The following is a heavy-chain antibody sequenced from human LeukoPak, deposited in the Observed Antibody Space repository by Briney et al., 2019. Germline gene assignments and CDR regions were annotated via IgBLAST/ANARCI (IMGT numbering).Heavy chain of an antibody. CDR3: ASHGHGDYDPIDY. CDR2: IYYSGAT. V-gene: IGHV4-59*01. Sequence: SETLSLTCTVSGGSISSYYWSWIRQPPGKGLEWIGYIYYSGATNYNPSLKSRVTISVDTSKNQFSLKLSSVTAADTAVYYCASHGHGDYDPIDYWGQGTLVTVSS. CDR1: GGSISSYY. D-gene: IGHD4-17*01. J-gene: IGHJ4*02.